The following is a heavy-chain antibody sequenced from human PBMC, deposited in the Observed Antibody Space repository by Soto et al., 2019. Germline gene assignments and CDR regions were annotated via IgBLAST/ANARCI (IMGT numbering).Heavy chain of an antibody. CDR1: GFTFSSYG. CDR2: ISYDGSNK. V-gene: IGHV3-30*18. D-gene: IGHD6-6*01. J-gene: IGHJ3*02. Sequence: QVQLVESGGGVVQPGRSLRLSCAASGFTFSSYGMHWVRQAPGKGLEWVAVISYDGSNKYYADSVKGRFTISRDNSKNTLYLHMNSLRAEDTAVYYCAKEYSSSSDAFDIWGQGTMVTVSS. CDR3: AKEYSSSSDAFDI.